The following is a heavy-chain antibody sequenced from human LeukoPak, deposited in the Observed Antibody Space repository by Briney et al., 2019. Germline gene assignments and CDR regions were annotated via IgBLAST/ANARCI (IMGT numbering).Heavy chain of an antibody. Sequence: RASVKVSCKASGYTFASYGISWVRQAPGQGLEWMGWISAYNGNTNYAQKPQGRVTMTTDTSTSTAYMELRSLRSDDTAVYYCARGGSSKPSYNPDYWGQGTLVTVSS. CDR2: ISAYNGNT. D-gene: IGHD6-19*01. CDR3: ARGGSSKPSYNPDY. J-gene: IGHJ4*02. CDR1: GYTFASYG. V-gene: IGHV1-18*01.